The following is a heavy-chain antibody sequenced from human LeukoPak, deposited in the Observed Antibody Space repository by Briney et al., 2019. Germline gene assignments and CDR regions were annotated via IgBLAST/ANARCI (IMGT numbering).Heavy chain of an antibody. Sequence: ASVKVSCKASGYTFTSYGISWVRQAPGQGLEWMGWISAYNGNTNYAQKLQGRVTMTTDTSTSTAYMGLRSLRSDDTAVYYCARDSSPGYCSSTSCYGLDFDYWGQGTLVTVSS. D-gene: IGHD2-2*01. CDR3: ARDSSPGYCSSTSCYGLDFDY. J-gene: IGHJ4*02. CDR1: GYTFTSYG. V-gene: IGHV1-18*01. CDR2: ISAYNGNT.